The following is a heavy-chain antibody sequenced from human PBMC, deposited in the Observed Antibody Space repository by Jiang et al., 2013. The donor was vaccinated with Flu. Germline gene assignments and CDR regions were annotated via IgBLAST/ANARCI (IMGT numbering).Heavy chain of an antibody. Sequence: TLSLTCTVSGGSISSGGYYWSWIRQHPGKGLEWIGYIYYSGSTYYNPSLKSRVTISVDTSKNQFSLKLSSVTAADTAVYYCARDERDAFDIWGQGTMVTVSS. J-gene: IGHJ3*02. CDR1: GGSISSGGYY. CDR3: ARDERDAFDI. CDR2: IYYSGST. D-gene: IGHD6-25*01. V-gene: IGHV4-31*03.